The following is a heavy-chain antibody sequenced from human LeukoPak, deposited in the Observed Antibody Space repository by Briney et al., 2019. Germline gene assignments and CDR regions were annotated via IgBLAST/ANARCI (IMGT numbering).Heavy chain of an antibody. CDR3: ARSRKDYGDYNRFDY. V-gene: IGHV4-61*02. Sequence: SETLSLTCTVSGGSISGSSYYWSWIRQPAGKGLEWIGRIYTSGSTNYNPSLKSRVTMSVDTSKNQFSLKLSSVTAADTAVYYCARSRKDYGDYNRFDYWGQGTLVTVSS. J-gene: IGHJ4*02. D-gene: IGHD4-17*01. CDR1: GGSISGSSYY. CDR2: IYTSGST.